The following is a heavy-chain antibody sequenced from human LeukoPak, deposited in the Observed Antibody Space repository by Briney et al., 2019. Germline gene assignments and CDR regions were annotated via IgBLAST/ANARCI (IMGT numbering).Heavy chain of an antibody. CDR3: ARDIVVVPAASDAFDI. CDR2: IWYDGSNK. D-gene: IGHD2-2*01. V-gene: IGHV3-33*01. Sequence: GRSLRLSCAESGFTFSSYGMHWVRQAPGKGLEWVAVIWYDGSNKYYADSVKGRFTISRDNSKNTLYLQMNSLRAEDTAVYYCARDIVVVPAASDAFDIWGQGTMVTVSS. J-gene: IGHJ3*02. CDR1: GFTFSSYG.